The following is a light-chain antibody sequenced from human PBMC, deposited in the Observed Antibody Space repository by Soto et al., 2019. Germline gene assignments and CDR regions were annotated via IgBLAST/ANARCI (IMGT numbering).Light chain of an antibody. V-gene: IGLV2-8*01. J-gene: IGLJ1*01. Sequence: QSVLTQPPSASGSPGQSVTISCTGTSNDVGGYSFVSWYQQHPGKAPKLMIFEVSKRPSGVPDRFSGSKSGSTASLTVSGLQAEDEADYYCSSYAGNNIYYVFGTGTKVPVL. CDR1: SNDVGGYSF. CDR3: SSYAGNNIYYV. CDR2: EVS.